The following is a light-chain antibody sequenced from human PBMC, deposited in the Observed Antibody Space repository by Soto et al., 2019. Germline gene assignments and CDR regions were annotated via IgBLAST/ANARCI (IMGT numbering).Light chain of an antibody. Sequence: QSVLTQPRSVSGSPGQSVTISCTGTSSDVGGYDYVSWYQQHPGKAPKLIIYDVTKRSSGVPDRFTGSKSGNTAFLTISGLQAADEAAYYCCSNAGLNPYVLRAGTNVTVL. CDR3: CSNAGLNPYV. CDR1: SSDVGGYDY. J-gene: IGLJ1*01. CDR2: DVT. V-gene: IGLV2-11*01.